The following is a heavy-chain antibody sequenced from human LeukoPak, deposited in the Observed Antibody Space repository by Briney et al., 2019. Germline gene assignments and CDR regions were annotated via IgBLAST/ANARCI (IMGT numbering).Heavy chain of an antibody. CDR1: AGSISSYY. V-gene: IGHV4-59*01. CDR2: IYYSGST. Sequence: SETLSLTCTVYAGSISSYYWSWIRQPPGKGLKWIGYIYYSGSTNYNPSLKSRVTISVDTTKNQFSLKLSSVTAADTAVYYCARVGYCSSTSCPEDSYYGMDVWGQGTTVTVSS. CDR3: ARVGYCSSTSCPEDSYYGMDV. J-gene: IGHJ6*02. D-gene: IGHD2-2*01.